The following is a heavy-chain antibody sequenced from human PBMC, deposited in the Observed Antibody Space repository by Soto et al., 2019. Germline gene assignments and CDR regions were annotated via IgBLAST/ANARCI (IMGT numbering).Heavy chain of an antibody. CDR1: GGSFSGYY. J-gene: IGHJ4*02. D-gene: IGHD6-6*01. Sequence: QVQLQQWGAGLLKPSETLSLTCAVYGGSFSGYYWSWIRQPPGKGLEWIGEINHSGRTNYNPSLKSRVTISVYTSKSQFSLKLSSVTAADTAVYYCARTSRFDSWGQGTLVTVSS. CDR2: INHSGRT. CDR3: ARTSRFDS. V-gene: IGHV4-34*01.